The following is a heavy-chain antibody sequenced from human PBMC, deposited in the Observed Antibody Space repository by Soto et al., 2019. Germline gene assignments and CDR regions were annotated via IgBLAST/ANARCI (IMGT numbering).Heavy chain of an antibody. J-gene: IGHJ6*02. CDR2: IYYSGST. CDR1: GGSVSSGSYY. D-gene: IGHD3-3*01. Sequence: PSETLSLTCTVSGGSVSSGSYYWSWIRQPPGKGLEWIGYIYYSGSTNYNPSLKSRVTISVDTSKNQFSLKLSSVTAADTAVYYCARQYDFWSGYYSYHYYGMDVWGQGTTVTVSS. V-gene: IGHV4-61*01. CDR3: ARQYDFWSGYYSYHYYGMDV.